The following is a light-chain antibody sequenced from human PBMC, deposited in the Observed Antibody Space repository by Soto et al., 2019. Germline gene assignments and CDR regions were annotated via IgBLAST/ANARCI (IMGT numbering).Light chain of an antibody. CDR3: QQYDNPFT. CDR2: DAS. CDR1: QDISNY. Sequence: DIQMTQSPSSLSASVGDRVTITCQASQDISNYLNWYQQKPGKAPKLLIYDASNLETGVPSRFSGSGSGTDSTFTISSLQPEDIATYYCQQYDNPFTFGPGTKVDIK. V-gene: IGKV1-33*01. J-gene: IGKJ3*01.